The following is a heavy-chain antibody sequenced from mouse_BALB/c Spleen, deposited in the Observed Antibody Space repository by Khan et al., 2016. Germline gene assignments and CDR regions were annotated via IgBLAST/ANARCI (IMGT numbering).Heavy chain of an antibody. Sequence: EVELVESGGGLVQPGGSLKLSCAASGFTFSTYGMSWVRQTPDKRLELVATINSNGGSTYYPDSVKGRFTISRDHAKNTLYLQMSSLKSEDTDRYYCARENYRSYFDYWVQGCTLTGSS. D-gene: IGHD2-14*01. CDR2: INSNGGST. CDR1: GFTFSTYG. V-gene: IGHV5-6-3*01. CDR3: ARENYRSYFDY. J-gene: IGHJ2*01.